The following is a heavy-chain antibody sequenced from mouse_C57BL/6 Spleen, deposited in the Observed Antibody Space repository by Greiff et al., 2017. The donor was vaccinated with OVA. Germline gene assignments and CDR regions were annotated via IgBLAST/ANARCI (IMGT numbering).Heavy chain of an antibody. CDR2: INPSNGGT. J-gene: IGHJ2*01. CDR3: ARIPIYDGYYFDY. CDR1: GYTFTSYW. V-gene: IGHV1-53*01. Sequence: VQLQQPGTELVKPGASVKLSCKASGYTFTSYWMHWVKQRPGQGLEWIGNINPSNGGTNYNEKFKSKATLTVDKSSSTAYMQLSSLTSEDSAVYYCARIPIYDGYYFDYWGQGTTLTVSS. D-gene: IGHD2-12*01.